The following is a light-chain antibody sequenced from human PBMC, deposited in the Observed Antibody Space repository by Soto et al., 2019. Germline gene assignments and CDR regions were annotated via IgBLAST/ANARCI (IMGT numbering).Light chain of an antibody. J-gene: IGLJ3*02. Sequence: QSVLAQSPSASGTPGQRVTISCSGSSSNIGSNIVNWYQQLPGTAPKLLIYSNSHRPSGVPDRFSGSKSDTSASLAISGLQSEDEADYHCAAWDDNLNGPVFGGGTQLTVL. CDR2: SNS. CDR1: SSNIGSNI. V-gene: IGLV1-44*01. CDR3: AAWDDNLNGPV.